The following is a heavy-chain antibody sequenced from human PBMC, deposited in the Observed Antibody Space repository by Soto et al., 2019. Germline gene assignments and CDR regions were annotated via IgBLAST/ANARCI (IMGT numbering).Heavy chain of an antibody. CDR2: IIPIFGTA. CDR1: GGTFSSYA. J-gene: IGHJ1*01. CDR3: AGVTAYSGSYHGYFQH. Sequence: GASVKVSCKASGGTFSSYAISWVRQAPGQGLEWMGGIIPIFGTANYAQKFQGRVTITADESTSTAYMELSSLRSEDTAVYYCAGVTAYSGSYHGYFQHWGQGTLVTVSS. V-gene: IGHV1-69*13. D-gene: IGHD1-26*01.